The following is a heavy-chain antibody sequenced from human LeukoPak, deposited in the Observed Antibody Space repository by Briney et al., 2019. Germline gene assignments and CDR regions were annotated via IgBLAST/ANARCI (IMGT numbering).Heavy chain of an antibody. Sequence: AASVKVSCKASGGTFSSYAISWVRQAPGQGLEWMGGIIPIFGTANYAQKFQGRVTITADESTSTAYMELSSLRSEDTAVYYCATMGYCSSTSCYTDGIDYWGQGTLVTVSS. J-gene: IGHJ4*02. V-gene: IGHV1-69*13. CDR3: ATMGYCSSTSCYTDGIDY. CDR1: GGTFSSYA. D-gene: IGHD2-2*02. CDR2: IIPIFGTA.